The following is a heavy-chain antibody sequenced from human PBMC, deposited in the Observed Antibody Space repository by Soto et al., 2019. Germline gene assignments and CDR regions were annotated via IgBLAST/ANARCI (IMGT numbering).Heavy chain of an antibody. Sequence: PXEFLTTCDTTSGYRFTNYWSTSVRQMPGKGLEWMGRINPSDSYVNYSPSFQGHVTLSTDKSNNAAYLHWSRLKASDSAMYFCERLDARSFYDGRGYYLVDYWVQGTQVTV. J-gene: IGHJ4*02. V-gene: IGHV5-10-1*01. D-gene: IGHD3-22*01. CDR3: ERLDARSFYDGRGYYLVDY. CDR2: INPSDSYV. CDR1: GYRFTNYW.